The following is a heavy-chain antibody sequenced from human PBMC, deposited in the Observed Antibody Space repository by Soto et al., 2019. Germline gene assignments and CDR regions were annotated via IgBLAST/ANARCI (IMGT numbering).Heavy chain of an antibody. J-gene: IGHJ6*03. Sequence: ASVKVSCKASGYTFTSYAMHWVRQAPGQRLEWMGWINACNGNTKYAQKFQGRVTMTTDTSASTAYMELRSLRSEDTAVYYCARVILSAAGQYYYYHYYMEVWGKGTTVTVSS. D-gene: IGHD6-13*01. CDR3: ARVILSAAGQYYYYHYYMEV. V-gene: IGHV1-3*01. CDR2: INACNGNT. CDR1: GYTFTSYA.